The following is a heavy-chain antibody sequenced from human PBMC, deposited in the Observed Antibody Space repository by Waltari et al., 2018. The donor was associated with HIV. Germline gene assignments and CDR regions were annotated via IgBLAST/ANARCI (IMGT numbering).Heavy chain of an antibody. CDR1: GFTFDDYA. V-gene: IGHV3-9*01. J-gene: IGHJ5*02. CDR2: ISWNSGSI. D-gene: IGHD3-3*01. Sequence: GGLVQPGRSLRLSCAASGFTFDDYAMHWVRQAPGKGLEWVSGISWNSGSIGYADSVKGRFTISRDNAKNSLYLQMNSLRAEDTALYYCAKDHRHTSFGGRGWFDPWGQGTLVTVSS. CDR3: AKDHRHTSFGGRGWFDP.